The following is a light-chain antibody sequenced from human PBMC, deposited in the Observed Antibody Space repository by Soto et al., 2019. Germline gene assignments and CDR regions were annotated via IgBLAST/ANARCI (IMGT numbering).Light chain of an antibody. J-gene: IGLJ2*01. CDR1: SSNIGSNT. Sequence: QSVLTQPPSASGTPGQRVTISCSGSSSNIGSNTVSWYQQLPGRAPKLAIYSNNQRPSGVPDRFSGSKSGTSASLAISGLQSEDEADYYCVAWDDSLNGYVVFGGGTKVTVL. V-gene: IGLV1-44*01. CDR2: SNN. CDR3: VAWDDSLNGYVV.